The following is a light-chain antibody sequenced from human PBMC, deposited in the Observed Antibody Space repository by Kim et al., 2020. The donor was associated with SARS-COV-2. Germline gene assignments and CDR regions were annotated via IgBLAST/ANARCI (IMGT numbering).Light chain of an antibody. V-gene: IGLV1-44*01. J-gene: IGLJ3*02. CDR1: SSNIGRNP. CDR3: ASWDDSLNGPV. CDR2: SNN. Sequence: ELTQPPSASGTPGQRVTISCSGSSSNIGRNPVNWYQQLPGTAPRLLIYSNNQRPSGVPDRFSGSKSGTSASLAISGLQSEDEADYYCASWDDSLNGPVFGGGTQLTVL.